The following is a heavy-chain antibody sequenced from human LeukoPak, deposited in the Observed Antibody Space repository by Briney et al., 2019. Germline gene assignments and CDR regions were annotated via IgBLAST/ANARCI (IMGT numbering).Heavy chain of an antibody. CDR1: GFTFSSFA. D-gene: IGHD2-2*01. CDR2: ISGSGGST. J-gene: IGHJ3*01. V-gene: IGHV3-23*01. Sequence: GGTLRLSCAASGFTFSSFAMSWVRQAPGKGLEWVSAISGSGGSTYYADSVKGRFTISRDNSKNTLFLQMNSLRAEDTAVYYCAKDRSCTGSSCNVGSWGQGTMVTVSS. CDR3: AKDRSCTGSSCNVGS.